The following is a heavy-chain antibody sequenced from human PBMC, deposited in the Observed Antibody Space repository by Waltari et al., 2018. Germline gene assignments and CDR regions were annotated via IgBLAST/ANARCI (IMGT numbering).Heavy chain of an antibody. CDR3: ERAGSYRFDY. V-gene: IGHV3-74*01. D-gene: IGHD3-10*01. CDR1: GFTFSSYW. Sequence: EVQLVESGGGLVQPGGSLRLPCVGSGFTFSSYWMHWVRQAPGKGLEWVSRIKFDGSIINYADSVKGRFTISRDNAKNTLYLQMNNVRAEDTAVYYCERAGSYRFDYWGQGTLVTVSS. CDR2: IKFDGSII. J-gene: IGHJ4*02.